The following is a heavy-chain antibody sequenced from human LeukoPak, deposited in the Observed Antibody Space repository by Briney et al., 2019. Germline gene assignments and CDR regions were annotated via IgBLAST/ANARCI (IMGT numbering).Heavy chain of an antibody. CDR2: ISGDSHYI. D-gene: IGHD3-22*01. CDR1: GFTVSSNY. V-gene: IGHV3-21*01. CDR3: AREWYYYDSSGYYTKTGFDY. Sequence: GGSLRLSCAASGFTVSSNYMSWVRQAPGKGLEWVSSISGDSHYIYYADSVKGRFTISRDNAKNSLYLQMDSLRAEDTAVYYCAREWYYYDSSGYYTKTGFDYWGQGTLVTVSS. J-gene: IGHJ4*02.